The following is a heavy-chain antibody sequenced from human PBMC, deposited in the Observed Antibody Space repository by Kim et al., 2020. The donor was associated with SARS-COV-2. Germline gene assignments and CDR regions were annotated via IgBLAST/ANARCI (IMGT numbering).Heavy chain of an antibody. CDR1: GFTFSHYG. Sequence: GGSLRLSCAAAGFTFSHYGMNWVRQGPGKGLERVASIWFHGSPEHYADSVKGRFTISRDVSKNTVYLQMNSLRAEDTAVYYCARDYPGDCSSTTCPGVFDYWGQGTLVTVSS. V-gene: IGHV3-33*01. CDR3: ARDYPGDCSSTTCPGVFDY. D-gene: IGHD6-13*01. CDR2: IWFHGSPE. J-gene: IGHJ4*02.